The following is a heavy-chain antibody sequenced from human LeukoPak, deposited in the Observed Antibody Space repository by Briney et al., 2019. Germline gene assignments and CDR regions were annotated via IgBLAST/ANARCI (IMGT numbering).Heavy chain of an antibody. J-gene: IGHJ4*02. D-gene: IGHD5-18*01. CDR3: ARSLAAGSSYGYNLDY. V-gene: IGHV3-7*04. CDR2: IKQDGGEK. Sequence: IKQDGGEKSSVDSVKGRFTISRDNAKNSLYLQMSSLRAEDTAVYYCARSLAAGSSYGYNLDYWGQGTLVTVSS.